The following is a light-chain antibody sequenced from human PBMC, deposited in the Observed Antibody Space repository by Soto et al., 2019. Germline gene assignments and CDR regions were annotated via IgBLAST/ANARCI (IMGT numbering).Light chain of an antibody. CDR1: SSDVGGYNY. Sequence: QSALTQPASVSGSPGQSITISCTGTSSDVGGYNYVSWYQQHPGKAPKLMIYEVSNRPSGVSNRFSGSMSGNTASLTISGLQAEDEADYYCSSYTSSSTLAVVFGGGTNLTVL. CDR3: SSYTSSSTLAVV. CDR2: EVS. J-gene: IGLJ2*01. V-gene: IGLV2-14*01.